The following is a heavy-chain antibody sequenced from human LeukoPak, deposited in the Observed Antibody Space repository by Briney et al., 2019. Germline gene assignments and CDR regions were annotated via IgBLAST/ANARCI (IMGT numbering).Heavy chain of an antibody. V-gene: IGHV4-4*07. J-gene: IGHJ6*02. Sequence: SETLSLTCTVPGGSISSYYWSWIRQPAGKGLEWIGRIYTSGSTNYNPSLKSRVTMSVDTSKNQFSLKLSSVAAADTAVYYCARAGDGFWSGYPMDVWGQGTTVTVSS. D-gene: IGHD3-3*01. CDR1: GGSISSYY. CDR3: ARAGDGFWSGYPMDV. CDR2: IYTSGST.